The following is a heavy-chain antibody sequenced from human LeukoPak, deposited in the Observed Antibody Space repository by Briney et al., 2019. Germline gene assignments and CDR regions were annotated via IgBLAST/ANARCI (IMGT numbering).Heavy chain of an antibody. V-gene: IGHV3-74*01. CDR2: INADGSTT. D-gene: IGHD1-14*01. Sequence: GPSLRLSCAGSGFTFGNSWVHSVRQAPGKGLVWVSLINADGSTTSYADSVKGRFTISRDNARNTLSLEMNSLTIEDTAVYYCIVVVEPPDSDGFDVWGQGTMITVSS. CDR3: IVVVEPPDSDGFDV. J-gene: IGHJ3*01. CDR1: GFTFGNSW.